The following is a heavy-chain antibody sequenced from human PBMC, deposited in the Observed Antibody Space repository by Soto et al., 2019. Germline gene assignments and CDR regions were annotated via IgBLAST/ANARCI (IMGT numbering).Heavy chain of an antibody. CDR2: IKPDGSEK. D-gene: IGHD2-2*02. Sequence: GGSLRLSCEASGFTFNTYYMSWVRQAPGEGLEWVANIKPDGSEKYYVDSVEGRFTISRDNARNSLYLQMNSLRAEDTAVYYCVRDGAAILYHWFNHWGQGTRVTVSS. J-gene: IGHJ5*02. V-gene: IGHV3-7*03. CDR3: VRDGAAILYHWFNH. CDR1: GFTFNTYY.